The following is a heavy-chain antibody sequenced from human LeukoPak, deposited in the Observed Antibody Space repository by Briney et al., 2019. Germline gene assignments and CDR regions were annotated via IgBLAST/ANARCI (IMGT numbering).Heavy chain of an antibody. CDR3: EAYGSV. CDR2: IKEDGSET. Sequence: GGSLRLSCAASGLIFSNYWMTWVRQAPGKGLEWVANIKEDGSETYYVDSVKGRFTISRDNDRNTLYLQMNSLRAEDTAVYYCEAYGSVWGQGTLVIVSS. V-gene: IGHV3-7*03. D-gene: IGHD3-10*01. CDR1: GLIFSNYW. J-gene: IGHJ4*02.